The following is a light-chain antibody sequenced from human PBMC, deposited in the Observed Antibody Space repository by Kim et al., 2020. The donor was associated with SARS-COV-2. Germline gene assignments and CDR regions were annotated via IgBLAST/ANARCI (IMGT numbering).Light chain of an antibody. CDR3: QQYNDWPPLT. V-gene: IGKV3-15*01. CDR2: GAS. CDR1: QSVSSN. Sequence: SPGERATLSCRASQSVSSNLAWYQQKPGQAPRLLIYGASTRATGIPARFSGSESGTEFTLTISSLQSEDSAVYYCQQYNDWPPLTFGGGTKVDIK. J-gene: IGKJ4*01.